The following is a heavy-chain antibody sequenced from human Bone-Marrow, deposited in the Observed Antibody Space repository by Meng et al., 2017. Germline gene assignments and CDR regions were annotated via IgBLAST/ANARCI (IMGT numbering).Heavy chain of an antibody. Sequence: GESLKISCAASGFTFSSYAMHWARQAPGKGLEWVAVISYDGSNKYYADSVKGRFTISRDNSKNTLYLQMNSLRAEDTAVYYCARGGIAAAGTGDYYYGMDVWGQGTTVTVSS. D-gene: IGHD6-13*01. CDR3: ARGGIAAAGTGDYYYGMDV. J-gene: IGHJ6*02. CDR1: GFTFSSYA. V-gene: IGHV3-30*04. CDR2: ISYDGSNK.